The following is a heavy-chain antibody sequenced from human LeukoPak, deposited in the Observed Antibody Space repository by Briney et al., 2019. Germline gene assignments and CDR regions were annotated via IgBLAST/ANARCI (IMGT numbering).Heavy chain of an antibody. CDR2: IYSDGRT. CDR1: GFIVSSSY. V-gene: IGHV3-53*01. D-gene: IGHD3-16*01. J-gene: IGHJ4*02. CDR3: ARAFDHHFDY. Sequence: PGGSLRLSCAASGFIVSSSYMGWVRQAPGKGLEWVSYIYSDGRTFYADSVKGRFTTSRDSSKNTLDFQMNSLRAEDTAVHYCARAFDHHFDYWGQGTLVTVSS.